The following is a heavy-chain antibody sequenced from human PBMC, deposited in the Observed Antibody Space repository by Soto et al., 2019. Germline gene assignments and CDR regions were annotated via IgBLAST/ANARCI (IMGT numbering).Heavy chain of an antibody. J-gene: IGHJ6*02. V-gene: IGHV3-33*01. CDR1: GFTFSSYG. CDR2: IWYAGSNK. CDR3: ARYHQEVVVDATPFSYCGMDV. Sequence: QVQLVESGGGVVQPGRSLRLSCAASGFTFSSYGMHWVRQAPGKGLEWVAVIWYAGSNKYYADSEKGRFTISRDNSKNTLYLRMNSLRAEDTAVYYCARYHQEVVVDATPFSYCGMDVWGQGTTVTVSS. D-gene: IGHD2-15*01.